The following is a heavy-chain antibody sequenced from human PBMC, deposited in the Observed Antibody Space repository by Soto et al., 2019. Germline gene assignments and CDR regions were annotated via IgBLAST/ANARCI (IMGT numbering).Heavy chain of an antibody. CDR1: GFTFSRYS. Sequence: EVQLVESGGGLVQPGGSLRLSCAASGFTFSRYSMNWVRQAPGKGLEWVSAISPSSTYIYYADSVKGRFTISRDNAKNSLSLQMDSLRAEDTAVYYCARGAYNSGWSLDCWGQGTLVTVSS. V-gene: IGHV3-21*01. CDR3: ARGAYNSGWSLDC. CDR2: ISPSSTYI. D-gene: IGHD6-19*01. J-gene: IGHJ4*02.